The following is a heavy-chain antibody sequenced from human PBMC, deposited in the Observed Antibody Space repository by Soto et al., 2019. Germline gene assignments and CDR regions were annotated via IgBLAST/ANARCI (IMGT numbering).Heavy chain of an antibody. V-gene: IGHV4-4*07. J-gene: IGHJ6*02. Sequence: PSETLSLTCTVSGGSISSYYWSWIRQPAGKGLEWIGRIYTSGSTNYNPSLKSRVTMSVDTSKNQFSLKLSSVTAADTAVYYCAGGGVVVPAATRSPYYYGMDVWGQGTTVTVSS. D-gene: IGHD2-2*01. CDR2: IYTSGST. CDR3: AGGGVVVPAATRSPYYYGMDV. CDR1: GGSISSYY.